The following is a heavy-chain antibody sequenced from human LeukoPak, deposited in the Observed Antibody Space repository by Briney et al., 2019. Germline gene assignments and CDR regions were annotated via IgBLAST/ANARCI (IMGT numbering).Heavy chain of an antibody. V-gene: IGHV3-48*03. CDR3: ATDILVVVAATQGDL. CDR2: ISSSGNTI. CDR1: GFTFSGYD. Sequence: GCSLTLSCAASGFTFSGYDMNWVRQAPGKVVEWGSYISSSGNTIYYADSVKGRFTISRDNAKNPLFLQMNSLRAEDTAVYYCATDILVVVAATQGDLWGQGTLVTVSS. J-gene: IGHJ5*02. D-gene: IGHD2-15*01.